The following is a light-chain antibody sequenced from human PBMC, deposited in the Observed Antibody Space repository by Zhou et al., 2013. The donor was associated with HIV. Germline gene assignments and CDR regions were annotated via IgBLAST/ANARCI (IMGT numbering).Light chain of an antibody. J-gene: IGKJ1*01. Sequence: DVVMTQSPLSLPVTLGQPASISCRSSQSLVHSDGNTYLIWFQQRPGQSPRRLIYKVSNRDSGVPDRFSGSGSGTDFTLKISRVEAEDVGFYYCMQGTHWPPWTFGQGTRWKSN. V-gene: IGKV2-30*02. CDR2: KVS. CDR3: MQGTHWPPWT. CDR1: QSLVHSDGNTY.